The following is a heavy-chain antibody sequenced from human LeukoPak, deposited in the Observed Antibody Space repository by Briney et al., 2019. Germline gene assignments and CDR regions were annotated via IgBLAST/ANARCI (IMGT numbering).Heavy chain of an antibody. CDR1: GYTFTSYD. D-gene: IGHD6-13*01. CDR2: MNPNSGNT. J-gene: IGHJ6*02. Sequence: ASVKVSCKASGYTFTSYDINWVRQATGQGLEWMGWMNPNSGNTGYAQKFQGSVTMTRNTSISTAYMELSSLRSEDTAVYYCARDTALGLAAAVFENSYYYYGMDVWGQGTTVTVSS. V-gene: IGHV1-8*01. CDR3: ARDTALGLAAAVFENSYYYYGMDV.